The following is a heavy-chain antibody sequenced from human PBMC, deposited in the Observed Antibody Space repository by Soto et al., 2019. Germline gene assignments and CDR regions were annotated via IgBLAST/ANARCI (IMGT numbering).Heavy chain of an antibody. Sequence: SETLSLTCAVSGYSIISGYYLVVIRQPPGKGLEWIGSIYHSGSTYYNPSLKSRVTISVDTSKNQFSLKLSSVTAADTAVYYCARIAAAGTNWFDPWGQGTLVTVSS. CDR2: IYHSGST. CDR3: ARIAAAGTNWFDP. D-gene: IGHD6-13*01. CDR1: GYSIISGYY. J-gene: IGHJ5*02. V-gene: IGHV4-38-2*01.